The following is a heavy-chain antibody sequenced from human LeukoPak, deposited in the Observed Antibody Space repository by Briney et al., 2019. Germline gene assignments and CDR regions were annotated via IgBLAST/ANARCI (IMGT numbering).Heavy chain of an antibody. D-gene: IGHD6-19*01. CDR3: ARVLYSSSSDDMDV. Sequence: PGGSLRLSCAASGFIFSNYWMSWARQAPGKGLEWVANIEQDGSKTYYVGSVRGRFTISRDNAKNSLYLQMNGLRTEDTAVYYCARVLYSSSSDDMDVWGTGTTVTVS. CDR2: IEQDGSKT. J-gene: IGHJ6*03. V-gene: IGHV3-7*01. CDR1: GFIFSNYW.